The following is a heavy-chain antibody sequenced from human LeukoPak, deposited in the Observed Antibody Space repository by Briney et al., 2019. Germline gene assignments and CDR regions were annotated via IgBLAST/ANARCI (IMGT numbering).Heavy chain of an antibody. D-gene: IGHD2/OR15-2a*01. CDR2: IYTSGRV. Sequence: SETLSLTCSVSGASIKSYHWSWIRQSAGKGLDWIGRIYTSGRVDHNPSLENRVSMSVDMSRNEFLLELGSVTAAATGVYYCEALHYFGHGATRTWGQGTLVTVSS. J-gene: IGHJ5*02. CDR1: GASIKSYH. CDR3: EALHYFGHGATRT. V-gene: IGHV4-4*07.